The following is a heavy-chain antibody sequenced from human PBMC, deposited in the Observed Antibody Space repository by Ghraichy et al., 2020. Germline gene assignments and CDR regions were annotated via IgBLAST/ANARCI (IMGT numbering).Heavy chain of an antibody. V-gene: IGHV3-53*01. CDR2: ISSGGST. Sequence: GGSLRLSCAASGFTVSSSYMNWVRQAPGKGLEWVSIISSGGSTYYEDSVEGRFTISSDNYKNTLYLQMNSLRGEDTAMYYCARGGTYCAGTRCYYFDYWGQGSLVTVSS. D-gene: IGHD2-21*01. J-gene: IGHJ4*02. CDR1: GFTVSSSY. CDR3: ARGGTYCAGTRCYYFDY.